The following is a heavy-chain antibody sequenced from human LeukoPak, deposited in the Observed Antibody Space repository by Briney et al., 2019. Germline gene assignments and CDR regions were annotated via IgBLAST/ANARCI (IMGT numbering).Heavy chain of an antibody. J-gene: IGHJ6*03. CDR1: GYSISSGYY. Sequence: SETLSLTCTVSGYSISSGYYWGWIRQPPGKGLEWIGSIYHSGSTYYNPSLKSRVTISVDTSKNQFSLKLSSVTAADTAVYYCARGAVAGRWDYYYYYMDVWGKGTTVTVSS. V-gene: IGHV4-38-2*02. D-gene: IGHD6-19*01. CDR2: IYHSGST. CDR3: ARGAVAGRWDYYYYYMDV.